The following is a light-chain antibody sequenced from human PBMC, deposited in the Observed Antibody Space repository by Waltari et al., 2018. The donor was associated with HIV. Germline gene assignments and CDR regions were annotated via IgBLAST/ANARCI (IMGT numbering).Light chain of an antibody. CDR3: QHYNDWPIT. V-gene: IGKV3-15*01. CDR2: DAS. J-gene: IGKJ5*01. Sequence: EIVMTQSPATLSASPGVRATLSCRASQSVSSNLAWYQQIPGQAPMLLIYDASTRATGSPARFSGSGSGTEFTLTISSLQSEDFAIYYCQHYNDWPITFGQGTRLEIK. CDR1: QSVSSN.